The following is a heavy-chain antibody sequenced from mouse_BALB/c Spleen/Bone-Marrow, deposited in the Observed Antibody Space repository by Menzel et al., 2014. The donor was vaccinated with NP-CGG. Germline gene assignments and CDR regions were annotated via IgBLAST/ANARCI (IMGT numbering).Heavy chain of an antibody. CDR3: ARGLYGAMDY. J-gene: IGHJ4*01. Sequence: QVQLQQPGAELVKPGASVKLSCKASGYTFTSYWMYWAIQRPGQGLEWIGEINPRSGRTNYNEKFKSRATLTVDKSSSAAYMQLSSLTSEDSAVYYCARGLYGAMDYWGQGTSVTVSS. CDR2: INPRSGRT. V-gene: IGHV1S81*02. CDR1: GYTFTSYW. D-gene: IGHD1-1*01.